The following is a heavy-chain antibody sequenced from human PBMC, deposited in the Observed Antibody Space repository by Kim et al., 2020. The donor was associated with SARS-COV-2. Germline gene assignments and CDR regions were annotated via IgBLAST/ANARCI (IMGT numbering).Heavy chain of an antibody. Sequence: SETLSLTCTVSGGSISSSSYYWGWIRQPPGKGLEWIGSIYYSGSTYYNPSLKSRVTISVDTSKNQFSLKLSSVTAADTAVYYYARRPTLFCSSTSCYDYWGQGTLVTVSS. CDR3: ARRPTLFCSSTSCYDY. J-gene: IGHJ4*02. D-gene: IGHD2-2*01. CDR2: IYYSGST. V-gene: IGHV4-39*01. CDR1: GGSISSSSYY.